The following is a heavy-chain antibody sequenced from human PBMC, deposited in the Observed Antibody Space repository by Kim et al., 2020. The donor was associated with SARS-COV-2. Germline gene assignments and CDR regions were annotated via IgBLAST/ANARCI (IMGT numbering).Heavy chain of an antibody. CDR3: ARVGGGYYHSSGYYYDY. Sequence: SETLSLTCAVYGGSFSGYYWSWIRQPPGKGLEWIGEINHSGSTNYNPSLKSRVTISVDTSKNQFSLKLSSVTAADTAVYYCARVGGGYYHSSGYYYDYWGQGTLVTVST. V-gene: IGHV4-34*01. CDR2: INHSGST. D-gene: IGHD3-22*01. J-gene: IGHJ4*02. CDR1: GGSFSGYY.